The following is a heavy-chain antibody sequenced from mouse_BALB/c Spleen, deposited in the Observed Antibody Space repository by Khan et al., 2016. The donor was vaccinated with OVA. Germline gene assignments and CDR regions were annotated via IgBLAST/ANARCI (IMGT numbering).Heavy chain of an antibody. CDR1: GYSITTDYA. Sequence: VQLKQSGPGLVKPSQSLSLTCTVTGYSITTDYAWNWIRQFPGNRLEWMGFIRYSGNTNYNQSLKSRNSITGETSKNQFFLQLKAVTTEDTARYYCARVYGGDFDYWGQGTTLTVSS. J-gene: IGHJ2*01. D-gene: IGHD1-1*01. CDR3: ARVYGGDFDY. V-gene: IGHV3-2*02. CDR2: IRYSGNT.